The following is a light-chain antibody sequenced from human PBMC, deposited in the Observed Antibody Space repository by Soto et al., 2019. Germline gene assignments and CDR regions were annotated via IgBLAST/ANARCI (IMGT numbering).Light chain of an antibody. CDR1: QGIRND. V-gene: IGKV1-6*01. CDR3: LQDNNYPLT. CDR2: GAS. J-gene: IGKJ4*01. Sequence: AIQMTQSPSSLSASVGDTVTITCRASQGIRNDLGWYQQKPGRAPKLLIYGASSVQSGVPSRFSGSGSGTDFTLTINSLQPEDFATYYCLQDNNYPLTFGGGTKAEIK.